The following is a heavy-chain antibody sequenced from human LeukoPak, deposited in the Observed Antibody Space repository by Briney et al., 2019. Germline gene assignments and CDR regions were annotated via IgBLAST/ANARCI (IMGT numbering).Heavy chain of an antibody. D-gene: IGHD2-15*01. CDR1: GGSISSYY. V-gene: IGHV4-59*08. CDR3: ARHHSGATSDDAFDI. CDR2: IYYSGST. J-gene: IGHJ3*02. Sequence: PSETLSLTCTVSGGSISSYYWSWIRQPPGKGLEWIGYIYYSGSTNYNPSLKSRVTISVDTSKNQFSLKLSSVTAADTAVYYCARHHSGATSDDAFDIWGQGTMVTVSS.